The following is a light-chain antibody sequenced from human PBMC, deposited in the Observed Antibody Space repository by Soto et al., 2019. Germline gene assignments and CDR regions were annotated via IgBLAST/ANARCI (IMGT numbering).Light chain of an antibody. J-gene: IGLJ1*01. Sequence: QSALTQPASASGSPGQSITVSCAGTSSDIGDYDHVSWYQQHPGTAPKLMIYDVSHRPSGVSNRFSGSKSANTASLTISGLQAEDEADYYCSSYSNSNTPYVFGTGTKLTVL. CDR1: SSDIGDYDH. CDR2: DVS. CDR3: SSYSNSNTPYV. V-gene: IGLV2-14*01.